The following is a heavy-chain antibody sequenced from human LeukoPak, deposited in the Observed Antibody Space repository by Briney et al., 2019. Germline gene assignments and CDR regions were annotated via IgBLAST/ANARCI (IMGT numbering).Heavy chain of an antibody. Sequence: GGSLRLSCAASGFTFSSYWMHWVRQAPGKGLVWVSLINSDGSSTIYADSVKGRFTISRDNVKNTLYLQMNSLRAEDTAVYYCARGLTIFGVVNDAFDIWGQGTMVTVSS. CDR3: ARGLTIFGVVNDAFDI. D-gene: IGHD3-3*01. CDR1: GFTFSSYW. CDR2: INSDGSST. J-gene: IGHJ3*02. V-gene: IGHV3-74*01.